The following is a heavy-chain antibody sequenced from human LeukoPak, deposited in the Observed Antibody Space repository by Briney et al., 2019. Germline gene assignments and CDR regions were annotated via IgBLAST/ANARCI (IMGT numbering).Heavy chain of an antibody. CDR2: ISGSGGST. CDR1: GFTFSSYA. V-gene: IGHV3-23*01. CDR3: ARDPGGGGYDSVGYFDY. D-gene: IGHD5-12*01. J-gene: IGHJ4*02. Sequence: GGSLRLSCAASGFTFSSYAMSWVRQAPGKGLEWVSAISGSGGSTYYADSVKGRFTISRDNSKNTLYLQMNSLRAEDTAVYYCARDPGGGGYDSVGYFDYWGQGTLVTVSS.